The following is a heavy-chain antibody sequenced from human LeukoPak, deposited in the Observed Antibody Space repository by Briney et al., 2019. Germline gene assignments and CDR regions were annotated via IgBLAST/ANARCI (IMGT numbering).Heavy chain of an antibody. V-gene: IGHV4-39*01. CDR1: GDSLSRSTYY. Sequence: KPSETLSLTCTVSGDSLSRSTYYWGWIRQPPGRGLEWIGSTYDGGNTYCNPSLKSRVTLSLETSKNQLSLKMRSVTAADTAVYYCARHHFVSAAGMVYWGQGTLVTVSS. D-gene: IGHD6-13*01. CDR3: ARHHFVSAAGMVY. J-gene: IGHJ4*02. CDR2: TYDGGNT.